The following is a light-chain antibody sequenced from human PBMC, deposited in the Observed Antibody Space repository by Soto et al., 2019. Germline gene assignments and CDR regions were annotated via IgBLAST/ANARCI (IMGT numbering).Light chain of an antibody. CDR1: QSISSN. CDR2: GAS. J-gene: IGKJ5*01. CDR3: QQYNNWPYT. Sequence: EIMMTQSPATLSVSPGERATLSCWSSQSISSNLAWYQHKRGQAPRLLFYGASTRTTGVPARFSGSGSGTGFTLTISSLQSEDFAIYYCQQYNNWPYTFGQGTRLEI. V-gene: IGKV3-15*01.